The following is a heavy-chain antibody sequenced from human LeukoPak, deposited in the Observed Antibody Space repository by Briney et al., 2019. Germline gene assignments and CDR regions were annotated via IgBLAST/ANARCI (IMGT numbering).Heavy chain of an antibody. Sequence: ASVKVSCKACGYTFTGYYMHWVRQAPGQGLEWMGWINPNSGGTNYAQKFQGRVTMTRDTAISTAYMELSRLRSDDTAVYYRARIGNYYDSSGYRIDQAFLDYWRQGTLVRVPS. D-gene: IGHD3-22*01. CDR2: INPNSGGT. CDR1: GYTFTGYY. CDR3: ARIGNYYDSSGYRIDQAFLDY. J-gene: IGHJ4*02. V-gene: IGHV1-2*02.